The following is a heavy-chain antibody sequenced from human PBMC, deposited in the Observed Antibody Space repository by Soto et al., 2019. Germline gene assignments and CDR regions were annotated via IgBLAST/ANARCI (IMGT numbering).Heavy chain of an antibody. V-gene: IGHV3-23*01. Sequence: VQLLESGGGLVQPGGCLRLSCAASGFTFSSYAMNWVRQAPGKGLEWVSSVSGGGDGTYYADSVKGRFTISRDNSKNTLYLQMNSLRAQDTAVYFCTKGPIFGVVTHYFDSWGQGTLVTVSS. CDR1: GFTFSSYA. CDR3: TKGPIFGVVTHYFDS. CDR2: VSGGGDGT. J-gene: IGHJ4*02. D-gene: IGHD3-3*01.